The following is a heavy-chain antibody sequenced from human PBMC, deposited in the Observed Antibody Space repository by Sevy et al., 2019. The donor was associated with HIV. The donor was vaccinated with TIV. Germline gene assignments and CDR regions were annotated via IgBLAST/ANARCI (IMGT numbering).Heavy chain of an antibody. J-gene: IGHJ5*02. CDR2: INESGIT. V-gene: IGHV4-34*01. CDR1: DGSFSGYY. Sequence: SETLSLTCAVHDGSFSGYYWNWIRQLPGKGLEWIGEINESGITYYNSSLKSRVTISVDTSKKQFSLKRNSVTAVDSAVYFCARSPPVVVVPGAPSWFDPWGQGTLVTVSS. CDR3: ARSPPVVVVPGAPSWFDP. D-gene: IGHD2-2*01.